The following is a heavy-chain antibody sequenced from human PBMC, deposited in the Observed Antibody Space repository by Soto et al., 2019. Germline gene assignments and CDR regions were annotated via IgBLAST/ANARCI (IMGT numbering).Heavy chain of an antibody. D-gene: IGHD3-10*01. Sequence: EVQLLESGGGLVQPGGSLRLSCSASGFTFSSYAMTWVRQAPGKGLEWVSFISGNGGNTYYAESVKGRFTISRDNSKSTLYLQMNSLRAEDTAFYYCARNILPHYYGSDYWGQGTLVTVSS. V-gene: IGHV3-23*01. CDR2: ISGNGGNT. CDR1: GFTFSSYA. J-gene: IGHJ4*02. CDR3: ARNILPHYYGSDY.